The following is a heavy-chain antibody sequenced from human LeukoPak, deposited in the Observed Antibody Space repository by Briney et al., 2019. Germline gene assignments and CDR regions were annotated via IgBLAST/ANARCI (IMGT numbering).Heavy chain of an antibody. CDR2: MNPNSGST. Sequence: ASVKVSCKASGYTFTSYDINWVRQATGQGLEWMGWMNPNSGSTGYAQKFQGRVTMTRNTSISTAYMELSSLRSEDTAVYYCARGQNYYGSGSSDYWGQGTLVTVSS. V-gene: IGHV1-8*01. D-gene: IGHD3-10*01. J-gene: IGHJ4*02. CDR3: ARGQNYYGSGSSDY. CDR1: GYTFTSYD.